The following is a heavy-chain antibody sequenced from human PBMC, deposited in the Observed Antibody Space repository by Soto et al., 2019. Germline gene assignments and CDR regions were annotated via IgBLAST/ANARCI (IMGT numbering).Heavy chain of an antibody. CDR2: VKSKTDGGTT. J-gene: IGHJ4*01. V-gene: IGHV3-15*07. CDR3: TTDSYITSIIVRFDY. CDR1: GFTFSNAW. D-gene: IGHD3-22*01. Sequence: GSLRLSCAASGFTFSNAWINWVRQTPGKGLEWVGRVKSKTDGGTTDFAAPVKGRFAISGDDSKNMVYLEMNSLKTEDTAIYYCTTDSYITSIIVRFDYWGHGTPVTVSS.